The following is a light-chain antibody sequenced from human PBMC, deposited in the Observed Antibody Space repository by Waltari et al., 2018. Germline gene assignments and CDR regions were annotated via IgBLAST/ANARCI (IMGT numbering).Light chain of an antibody. V-gene: IGLV2-23*02. CDR3: CSYAGRNIWV. Sequence: SALTQPASVSGSPGQPITISCTGTSSAVGFYNLVSWYQQHPDKAPKLMFYEVIERPSGVSNRFSGSKSGNTASLTISGLQAEDEADYYCCSYAGRNIWVFGGGTKLTVL. J-gene: IGLJ3*02. CDR2: EVI. CDR1: SSAVGFYNL.